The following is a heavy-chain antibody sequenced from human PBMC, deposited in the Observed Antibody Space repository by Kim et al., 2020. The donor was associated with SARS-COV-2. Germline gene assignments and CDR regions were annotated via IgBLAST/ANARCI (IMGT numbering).Heavy chain of an antibody. V-gene: IGHV3-23*01. CDR3: AKDQSGNYYYYSGMDV. J-gene: IGHJ6*02. Sequence: GGSLRLSCVASGFRFSSHAMTWVRQAPGKGLERVSIISGGGDTIYYADSVKGRFTASRDNSKNTLYLQMNSLRAEDTALYFCAKDQSGNYYYYSGMDVWGPGTTVTVSS. D-gene: IGHD1-26*01. CDR2: ISGGGDTI. CDR1: GFRFSSHA.